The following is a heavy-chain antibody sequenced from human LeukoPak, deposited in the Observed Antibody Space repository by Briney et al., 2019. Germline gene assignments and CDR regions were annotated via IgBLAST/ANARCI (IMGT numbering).Heavy chain of an antibody. J-gene: IGHJ4*02. CDR1: GGSISSSSYY. Sequence: SETLSLTCTVSGGSISSSSYYWGWIRQPPGKGLEWIGRIYYSGSTYYNPSLKSRVTISVDTSKNQFSLKLSSVTAADTAVYYCASLEMATGGFDYWGQGTLVTVSS. D-gene: IGHD5-24*01. CDR2: IYYSGST. V-gene: IGHV4-39*01. CDR3: ASLEMATGGFDY.